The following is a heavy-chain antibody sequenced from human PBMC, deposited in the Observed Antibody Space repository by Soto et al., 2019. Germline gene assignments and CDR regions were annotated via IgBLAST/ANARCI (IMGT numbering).Heavy chain of an antibody. Sequence: QVHLVQSGAEVKKPGASVKVSCKASGYTFTSYGITWVRQAPGQGLEWMGWISAHNGNTDDAQKLQGRVIVTRDTSTSTAYMELRSRSSDDTAVYYCARGRYGDYWGQGALVTVSS. V-gene: IGHV1-18*01. CDR2: ISAHNGNT. CDR3: ARGRYGDY. CDR1: GYTFTSYG. D-gene: IGHD1-1*01. J-gene: IGHJ4*02.